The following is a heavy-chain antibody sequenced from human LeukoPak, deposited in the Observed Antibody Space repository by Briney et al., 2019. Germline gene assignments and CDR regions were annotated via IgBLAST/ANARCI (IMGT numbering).Heavy chain of an antibody. CDR3: AGDTAMDPPGLYFYY. D-gene: IGHD5-18*01. Sequence: GESLKISCKGSGYSFTSYWIGWVRQMPGKGLEWMGIIYPGDSDTRYSPSFQGQVTISADKSISPANLQWSSPKAPDTAIYYCAGDTAMDPPGLYFYYLGQGTLVTVSS. V-gene: IGHV5-51*01. J-gene: IGHJ4*02. CDR1: GYSFTSYW. CDR2: IYPGDSDT.